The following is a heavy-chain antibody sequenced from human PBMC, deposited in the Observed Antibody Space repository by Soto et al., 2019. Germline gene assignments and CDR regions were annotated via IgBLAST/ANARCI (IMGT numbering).Heavy chain of an antibody. V-gene: IGHV4-39*01. Sequence: SETLSLTCTVSGGSITSSSYYWGWIRQPPGKGLEWIGSIYYSGSTYYNPSLKSRVTISVDTSKNQFSLKLSSVTAADTAVYYCARRGYYAISAFDIWGQGTMVTVSS. CDR1: GGSITSSSYY. CDR3: ARRGYYAISAFDI. D-gene: IGHD2-8*01. CDR2: IYYSGST. J-gene: IGHJ3*02.